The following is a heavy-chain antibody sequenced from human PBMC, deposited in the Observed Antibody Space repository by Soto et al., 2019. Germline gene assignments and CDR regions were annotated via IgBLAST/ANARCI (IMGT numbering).Heavy chain of an antibody. J-gene: IGHJ5*02. D-gene: IGHD3-16*01. CDR1: GFTFSSYS. CDR2: ISSSSSYI. CDR3: ARDLTDDYVWGSSRFDP. Sequence: GGSLRLSCAASGFTFSSYSMNWVRQAPGKGLEWVSSISSSSSYIYYADSVKGRFTISRDNAKNSLYLQMNSLRAEDTAVYYCARDLTDDYVWGSSRFDPWGQGTLVTVSS. V-gene: IGHV3-21*01.